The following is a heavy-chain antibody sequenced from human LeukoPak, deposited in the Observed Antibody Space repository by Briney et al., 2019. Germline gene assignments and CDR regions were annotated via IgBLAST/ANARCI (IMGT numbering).Heavy chain of an antibody. Sequence: GGSLRLSCAASGSTFSSYSMNWVRQAPGKGLEWVSSISSSSSYIYYADSVKGRFTISRDNAKNSLYLQMNSLRAEDTAVYYCARERQLATNWFDPWGQGTLVTVSS. CDR2: ISSSSSYI. CDR1: GSTFSSYS. V-gene: IGHV3-21*01. CDR3: ARERQLATNWFDP. J-gene: IGHJ5*02. D-gene: IGHD6-6*01.